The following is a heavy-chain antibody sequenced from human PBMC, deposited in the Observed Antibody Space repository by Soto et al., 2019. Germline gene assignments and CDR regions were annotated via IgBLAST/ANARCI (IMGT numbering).Heavy chain of an antibody. V-gene: IGHV4-59*01. D-gene: IGHD2-21*01. CDR2: IYYSGST. Sequence: SETLSLTCTVSGDSISSYYWSWIRQPPGKGLEWIGYIYYSGSTNYNPSLKSRVTISVDTSKNQFSLNLSSVTAADTAVYYCARNADYSMYYFDSWGQGSLVTVSS. J-gene: IGHJ4*02. CDR1: GDSISSYY. CDR3: ARNADYSMYYFDS.